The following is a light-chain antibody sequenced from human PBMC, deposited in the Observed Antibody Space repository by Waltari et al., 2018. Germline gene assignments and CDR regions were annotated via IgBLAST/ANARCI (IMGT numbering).Light chain of an antibody. CDR3: QQRSSWPPRIS. V-gene: IGKV3-11*01. Sequence: EVVLTQSPATLSLSPGDRATLSCRASQSVSINLAWYQQKPGQAPRLLIYDASNRATGIPARFIGSGSGTDFTLTISSLEPEDFAVYYCQQRSSWPPRISFGPGTKVNIK. J-gene: IGKJ3*01. CDR2: DAS. CDR1: QSVSIN.